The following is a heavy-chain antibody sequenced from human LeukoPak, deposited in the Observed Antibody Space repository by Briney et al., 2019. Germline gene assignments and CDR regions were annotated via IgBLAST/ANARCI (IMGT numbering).Heavy chain of an antibody. CDR1: GFTFSTYA. D-gene: IGHD6-13*01. J-gene: IGHJ4*02. CDR2: ISDSGGST. V-gene: IGHV3-23*01. CDR3: AKALEQETVIALDS. Sequence: PGGSLRLSCAASGFTFSTYAMSWFRQAPGKGLEWVSAISDSGGSTYYADSVKGRFTISRDNSKNTLYLQMNSLRAEDTSIYFCAKALEQETVIALDSWGQGTLVTVSS.